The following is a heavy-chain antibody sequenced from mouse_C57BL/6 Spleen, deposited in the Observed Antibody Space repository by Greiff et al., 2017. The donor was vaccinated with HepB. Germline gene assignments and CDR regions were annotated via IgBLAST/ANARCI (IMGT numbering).Heavy chain of an antibody. Sequence: EVKVEESGGGLVKPGGSLKLSCAASGFTFSDYGMHWVRQAPEKGLEWVAYISSGSSTIYYADTVKGRFTISRDNAKNTLFLQMTSLRSEDTAMYYCARPCSSGYLDYWGQGTTLTVSS. CDR3: ARPCSSGYLDY. CDR2: ISSGSSTI. CDR1: GFTFSDYG. J-gene: IGHJ2*01. V-gene: IGHV5-17*01. D-gene: IGHD3-2*02.